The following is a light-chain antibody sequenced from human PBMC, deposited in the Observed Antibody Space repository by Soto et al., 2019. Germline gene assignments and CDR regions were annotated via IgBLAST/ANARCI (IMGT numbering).Light chain of an antibody. CDR3: QQYANLPIT. CDR1: QDISNY. V-gene: IGKV1-33*01. CDR2: DAS. Sequence: DIQMTQSPSSLSASVGDRVTITCQASQDISNYLNWYQQKPVKAPKLLIYDASNLETGVPSRFSGSGSGTDFTFTISSLQPEDIATYYCQQYANLPITFGQETRLEIK. J-gene: IGKJ5*01.